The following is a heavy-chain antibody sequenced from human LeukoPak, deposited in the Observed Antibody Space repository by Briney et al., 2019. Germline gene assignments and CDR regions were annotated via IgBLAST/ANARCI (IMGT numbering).Heavy chain of an antibody. CDR3: ARSSRGLSYDFPFDY. Sequence: PSETLSVTCTVSGGSISTYYWTWIRQPPGKGLEWMGYINYSGSTKYNPSLKSRVSISVDTSKNQFSLKLSSVTAADTAVYFCARSSRGLSYDFPFDYWGQGTLVTVSS. CDR2: INYSGST. V-gene: IGHV4-59*01. CDR1: GGSISTYY. J-gene: IGHJ4*02. D-gene: IGHD3-3*01.